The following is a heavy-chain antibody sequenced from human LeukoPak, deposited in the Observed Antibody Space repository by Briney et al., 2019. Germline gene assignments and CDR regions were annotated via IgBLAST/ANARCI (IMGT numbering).Heavy chain of an antibody. CDR2: IYSGGST. Sequence: GGSLRLSCAASGFTLSAEYMSWVRQAPGKGLEWVSVIYSGGSTYYADSVKGRFTIPRDNSKNTLYLQMNSLRAEDTAVYYCASSWQQLGNFDYWGQGTLVTVSS. J-gene: IGHJ4*02. V-gene: IGHV3-66*01. D-gene: IGHD6-13*01. CDR1: GFTLSAEY. CDR3: ASSWQQLGNFDY.